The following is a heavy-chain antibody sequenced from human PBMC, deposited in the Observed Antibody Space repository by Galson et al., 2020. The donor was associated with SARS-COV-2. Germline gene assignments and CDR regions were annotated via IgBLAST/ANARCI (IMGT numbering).Heavy chain of an antibody. CDR2: ISWNGGSA. CDR1: GYNFDTYG. Sequence: GGSLRLSCAASGYNFDTYGMSWVRQVPGKGLEWVSGISWNGGSAGYAASVKGRFTISRDNDNAKNSLYLQMNSLRAEDTALYHCAREGHYWALDIWGQGTMVTSLQ. CDR3: AREGHYWALDI. J-gene: IGHJ3*02. V-gene: IGHV3-20*01. D-gene: IGHD2-15*01.